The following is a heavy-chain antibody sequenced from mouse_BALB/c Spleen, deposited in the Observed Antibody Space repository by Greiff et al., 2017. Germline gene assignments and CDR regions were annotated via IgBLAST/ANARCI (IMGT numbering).Heavy chain of an antibody. CDR1: GFSLTSYG. Sequence: VQVVESGPGLVAPSQSLSITCTISGFSLTSYGVHWVRQPPGKGLKWLGVIWAGGSTNYNSALMSRLSISKDNSKSQVFLKMNSLQTDDTAMYYCAREAYYGNYVSMDYWGQGTSVTVSS. CDR3: AREAYYGNYVSMDY. V-gene: IGHV2-9*02. D-gene: IGHD2-10*01. CDR2: IWAGGST. J-gene: IGHJ4*01.